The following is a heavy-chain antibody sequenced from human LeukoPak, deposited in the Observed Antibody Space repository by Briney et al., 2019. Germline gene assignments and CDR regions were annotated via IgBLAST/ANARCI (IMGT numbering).Heavy chain of an antibody. CDR2: INSDGSTT. CDR3: ARTVAGKGNAFDI. CDR1: GFTFGSYW. Sequence: PRGSLRLSCVASGFTFGSYWMHWVRQAPGRGLVWVSRINSDGSTTSYADSVKGRFTMSRDNAKNTLYLQMNSLRAEDTAVYYCARTVAGKGNAFDIWGQGTMVTVSP. J-gene: IGHJ3*02. V-gene: IGHV3-74*01. D-gene: IGHD6-19*01.